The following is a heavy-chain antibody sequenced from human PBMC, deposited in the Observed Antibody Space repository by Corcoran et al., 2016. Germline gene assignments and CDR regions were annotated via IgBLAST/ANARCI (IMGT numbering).Heavy chain of an antibody. CDR3: VTEGDGFGYHSLDI. Sequence: EVQLVESGGGLVKPGGSLRLSCAASGFTFSNAWMSWVRQAPGKGLEWVGRIKSKTDGGTTAYAAPVKGRFTISRDNSKTTLYLKMNSLKTEDTAVYYCVTEGDGFGYHSLDIWGQGTMVTVSS. J-gene: IGHJ3*02. D-gene: IGHD5-18*01. CDR1: GFTFSNAW. CDR2: IKSKTDGGTT. V-gene: IGHV3-15*01.